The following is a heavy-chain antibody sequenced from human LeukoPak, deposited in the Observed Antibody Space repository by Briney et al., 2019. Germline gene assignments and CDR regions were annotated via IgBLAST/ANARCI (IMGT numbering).Heavy chain of an antibody. Sequence: GASVKVSCKASGYTFTSYGISWVRQAPGQGLEWMGWISAYNGNTNYAQKLRGRVTMTTDTSTSTAYMELRSLRSDDTAVYYCARDDGLTMVRGANNPYGMDVWGQGTTVTVSS. CDR1: GYTFTSYG. J-gene: IGHJ6*02. CDR2: ISAYNGNT. V-gene: IGHV1-18*01. D-gene: IGHD3-10*01. CDR3: ARDDGLTMVRGANNPYGMDV.